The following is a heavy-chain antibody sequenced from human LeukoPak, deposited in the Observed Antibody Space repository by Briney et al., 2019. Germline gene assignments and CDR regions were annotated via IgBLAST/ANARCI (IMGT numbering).Heavy chain of an antibody. D-gene: IGHD1-1*01. V-gene: IGHV4-30-4*01. Sequence: PSQTLSLTCTVSGGSISSGDYYWSWIRQPPGKGLEWIGYIYYSGSTYYNPSLKSRVTISVDTSKNQFSPKLSSVTAADTAVYYCASRNWDHYFDYWGQGTLVTVSS. CDR2: IYYSGST. CDR3: ASRNWDHYFDY. CDR1: GGSISSGDYY. J-gene: IGHJ4*02.